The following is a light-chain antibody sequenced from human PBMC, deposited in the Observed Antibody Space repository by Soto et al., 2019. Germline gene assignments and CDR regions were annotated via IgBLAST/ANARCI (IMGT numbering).Light chain of an antibody. CDR3: SSYTSSSPVV. J-gene: IGLJ2*01. V-gene: IGLV2-14*01. CDR1: SSDVGGYNY. CDR2: DVS. Sequence: QSVLTQPASASGSPGQSITISCTGTSSDVGGYNYVSWYQQHPGKAPKLMIYDVSNRPSGVSNRFSGSKSGNTASLTISGVEAEDEADYYCSSYTSSSPVVFGGGTKLTVL.